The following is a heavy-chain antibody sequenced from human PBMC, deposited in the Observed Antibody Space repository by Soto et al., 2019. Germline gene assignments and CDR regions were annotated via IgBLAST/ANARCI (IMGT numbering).Heavy chain of an antibody. V-gene: IGHV1-18*01. D-gene: IGHD3-10*01. CDR2: ISAYNGNT. J-gene: IGHJ4*02. CDR3: ARRGYGSGSYYKDY. CDR1: GYTFTSYD. Sequence: ASVKVSCKASGYTFTSYDITWVRQAPGQGLEWMGWISAYNGNTNYAQKLQGRVTMTTDTSTSTAYMELRSLRSDDTAVYYCARRGYGSGSYYKDYWGQGTLVTVPQ.